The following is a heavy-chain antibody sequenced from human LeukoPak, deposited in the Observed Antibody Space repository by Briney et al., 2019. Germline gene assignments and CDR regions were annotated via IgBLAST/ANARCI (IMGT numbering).Heavy chain of an antibody. J-gene: IGHJ4*02. D-gene: IGHD3-22*01. Sequence: PGGSLRLSCAASGFTFSNDWMSWVRQAPGKGLDWVGRIKSKTDGGTTDYAAPVKGRFTISRDDSKNTLYLQMNSLKTEDTAVYYCVRDDDRPDNGLDYWGQGTLVTVSS. V-gene: IGHV3-15*01. CDR3: VRDDDRPDNGLDY. CDR1: GFTFSNDW. CDR2: IKSKTDGGTT.